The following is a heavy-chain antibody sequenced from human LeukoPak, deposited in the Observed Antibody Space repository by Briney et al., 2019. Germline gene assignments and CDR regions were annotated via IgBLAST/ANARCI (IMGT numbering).Heavy chain of an antibody. CDR3: AREDRGGNGHFDF. Sequence: SQTLSLTCAISGDSVSTSTGAWNWIRQSPSRGLEWLGRTYYRTQWYHDYAVSVKGRISINPDTSKNQFSLQLKSVTREDTAVYYCAREDRGGNGHFDFWGQGTLVGVSS. J-gene: IGHJ4*02. V-gene: IGHV6-1*01. CDR2: TYYRTQWYH. CDR1: GDSVSTSTGA. D-gene: IGHD1-26*01.